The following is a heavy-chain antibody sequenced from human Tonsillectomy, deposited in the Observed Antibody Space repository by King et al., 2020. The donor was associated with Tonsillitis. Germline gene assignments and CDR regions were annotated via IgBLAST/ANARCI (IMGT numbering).Heavy chain of an antibody. V-gene: IGHV3-43*01. J-gene: IGHJ4*02. CDR3: AKALPRIAAAGSLDY. CDR1: GFTFDDYT. CDR2: ISWDGGST. Sequence: VQLQESGGVVVQPGGSLRLSCTASGFTFDDYTMHWVRQAPGKGLERVSLISWDGGSTYYADSVKGRFTISRDNSKNSLYLQMNSLRTEDTALYYCAKALPRIAAAGSLDYWGQGTLVTVSS. D-gene: IGHD6-13*01.